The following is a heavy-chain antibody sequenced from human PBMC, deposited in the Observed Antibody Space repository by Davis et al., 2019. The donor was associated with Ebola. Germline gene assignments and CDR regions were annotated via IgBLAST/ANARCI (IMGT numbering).Heavy chain of an antibody. CDR1: GGSFSGYY. CDR2: INHSGST. V-gene: IGHV4-34*01. CDR3: AKAHPPMDKGNWLDP. J-gene: IGHJ5*02. D-gene: IGHD2-2*03. Sequence: MPSETLSLTCAVYGGSFSGYYWSWIRQPPGKGLEWIGEINHSGSTNYNPSLKSRVTISVDTSKNQFSLKLSSVTAADTAVYYCAKAHPPMDKGNWLDPWGQGTLVTVSS.